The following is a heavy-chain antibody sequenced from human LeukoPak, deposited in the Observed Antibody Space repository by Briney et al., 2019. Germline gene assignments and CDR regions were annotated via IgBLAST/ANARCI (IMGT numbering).Heavy chain of an antibody. Sequence: PGGSLRLSCAASGFTFSDYRMHWVRQAPGKGLVWVSRIDSDVSVTTYADSVKGRFTISRDNAKNTLYLQMNSLRAEDTAIYYCAKDPMVRGSTYDNWGQGTLVTVSS. V-gene: IGHV3-74*01. CDR3: AKDPMVRGSTYDN. D-gene: IGHD3-10*01. CDR1: GFTFSDYR. J-gene: IGHJ4*02. CDR2: IDSDVSVT.